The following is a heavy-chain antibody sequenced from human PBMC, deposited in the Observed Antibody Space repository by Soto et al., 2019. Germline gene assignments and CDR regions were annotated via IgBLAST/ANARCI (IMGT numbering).Heavy chain of an antibody. V-gene: IGHV1-69*06. J-gene: IGHJ6*02. D-gene: IGHD3-16*01. Sequence: SVKVSCKAYGGTFCSHAISWVGQAPGQVLEWMGGITPIFGTANYAQTFQGRVTITADKFTATAYMELRSLTSEDTAIYYCARGDDFDYYYGVEVWGQGTTVTVSS. CDR3: ARGDDFDYYYGVEV. CDR1: GGTFCSHA. CDR2: ITPIFGTA.